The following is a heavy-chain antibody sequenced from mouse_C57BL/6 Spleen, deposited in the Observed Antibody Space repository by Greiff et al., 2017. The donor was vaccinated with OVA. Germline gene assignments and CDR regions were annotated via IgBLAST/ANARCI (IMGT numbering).Heavy chain of an antibody. V-gene: IGHV1-82*01. J-gene: IGHJ4*01. Sequence: QVQLQQSGPELVKPGASVKISCKASGYAFSSSWMNWVKQRPGKGLEWIGRIYPGDGDTNYNGKFKGKATLTADKSSSTAYMQLSSLTSEVSAVYFCAGSGGICDGYYVHAMDDWGQGTSVTVSS. CDR2: IYPGDGDT. CDR3: AGSGGICDGYYVHAMDD. CDR1: GYAFSSSW. D-gene: IGHD2-3*01.